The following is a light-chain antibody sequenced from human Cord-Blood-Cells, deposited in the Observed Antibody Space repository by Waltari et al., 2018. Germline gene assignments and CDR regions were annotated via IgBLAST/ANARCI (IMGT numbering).Light chain of an antibody. CDR3: SSYTSSSTWV. CDR1: SSDVGGYNY. Sequence: QSALTQPASVSGSPGQSITISCTGTSSDVGGYNYVSWYQQHPGKAPKLIIYDVRKRPSGVFNRFSGSKSGNTASLTISGLQAEDEADYYCSSYTSSSTWVFGGGTKLTVL. CDR2: DVR. J-gene: IGLJ3*02. V-gene: IGLV2-14*01.